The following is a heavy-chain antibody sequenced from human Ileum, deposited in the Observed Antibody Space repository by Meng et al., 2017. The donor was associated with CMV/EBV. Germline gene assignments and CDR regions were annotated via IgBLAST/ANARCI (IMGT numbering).Heavy chain of an antibody. CDR3: ARRGGYCSSTSCYMGPWYYYGMDV. D-gene: IGHD2-2*02. J-gene: IGHJ6*02. V-gene: IGHV1-69*05. CDR1: GYIFIDYY. CDR2: IIPIFCTA. Sequence: SVKVSCKASGYIFIDYYIHWVRQAPGQGLEWMGGIIPIFCTANYAQKFQGRVTITTDESTSTAYMELSSLRSEDTAVYYCARRGGYCSSTSCYMGPWYYYGMDVWGQGTTVTVSS.